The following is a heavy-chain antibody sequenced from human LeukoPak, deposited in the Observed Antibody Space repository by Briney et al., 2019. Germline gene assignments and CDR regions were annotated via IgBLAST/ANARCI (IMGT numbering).Heavy chain of an antibody. CDR1: GFTFSSYS. J-gene: IGHJ4*02. CDR2: ISSSSSYI. CDR3: AILRDFDY. D-gene: IGHD5-24*01. Sequence: GGSLRLSCAASGFTFSSYSMNWVRQAPGKGLEWVSSISSSSSYIYYADSVKGRFTISRDNSKNTLYLQMNSLRAEDTAVYYCAILRDFDYWGQGTLVTVSS. V-gene: IGHV3-21*04.